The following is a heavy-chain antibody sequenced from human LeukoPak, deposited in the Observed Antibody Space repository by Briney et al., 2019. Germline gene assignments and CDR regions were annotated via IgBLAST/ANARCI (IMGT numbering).Heavy chain of an antibody. CDR2: IYYSGST. CDR1: GGSISSYY. J-gene: IGHJ4*02. Sequence: SETLSLTCTVSGGSISSYYWSWVRQPPGKGLEWIGYIYYSGSTTYNPSLTSRVTISVDTSNNQFSLKLSSVTAADTAVYYCARGGWSLDYWGQGTLVTVSS. D-gene: IGHD2-15*01. V-gene: IGHV4-59*01. CDR3: ARGGWSLDY.